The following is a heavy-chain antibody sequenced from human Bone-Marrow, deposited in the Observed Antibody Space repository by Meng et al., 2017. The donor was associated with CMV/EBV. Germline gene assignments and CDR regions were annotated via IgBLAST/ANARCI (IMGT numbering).Heavy chain of an antibody. D-gene: IGHD3-10*01. Sequence: GEFLKISCAASGFTFSSYWMSGVRQAPGKGLEWVANIKQDGSEKYYVDSVKGRFTISRDNSKNTLYLQMNSLRAEDTAVYYCAKGRFTMVRGVLDYWGQGTLVTVSS. V-gene: IGHV3-7*01. J-gene: IGHJ4*02. CDR3: AKGRFTMVRGVLDY. CDR2: IKQDGSEK. CDR1: GFTFSSYW.